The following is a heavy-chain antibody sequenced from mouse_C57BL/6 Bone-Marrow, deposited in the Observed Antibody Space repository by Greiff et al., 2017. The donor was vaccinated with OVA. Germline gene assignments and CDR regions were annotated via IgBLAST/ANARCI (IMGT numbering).Heavy chain of an antibody. D-gene: IGHD1-1*02. CDR2: ISYDGSN. CDR1: GYSITSGYY. Sequence: DVKLQESGPGLVKPSQSLSLTCSVTGYSITSGYYWNWIRQFPGNKLEWMGYISYDGSNNYNPSLKNRISITRDTSTNQFFLKLNSVTTEDTATYYCARGHGPYWGQGTTLTVSS. CDR3: ARGHGPY. V-gene: IGHV3-6*01. J-gene: IGHJ2*01.